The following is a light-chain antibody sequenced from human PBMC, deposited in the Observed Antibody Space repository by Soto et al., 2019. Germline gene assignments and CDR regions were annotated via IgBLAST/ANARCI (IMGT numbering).Light chain of an antibody. CDR2: WAS. V-gene: IGKV4-1*01. J-gene: IGKJ3*01. CDR1: RSVLYSSNDKNY. Sequence: DMVMTQSPDSLAVSLGERATINCKSSRSVLYSSNDKNYLAWYQQKPGQPPKLLIYWASTRESGVPDRFRGSGSGTDFTLTINSLQAEDVAAYYCQQYYTTPFTFGPGTKVDI. CDR3: QQYYTTPFT.